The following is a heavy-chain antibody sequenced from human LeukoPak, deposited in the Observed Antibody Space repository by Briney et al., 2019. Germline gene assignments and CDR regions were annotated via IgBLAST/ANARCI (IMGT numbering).Heavy chain of an antibody. CDR2: ISSDESST. CDR1: GFTFSSYW. Sequence: GGSLRLSCAASGFTFSSYWMHWVRQAPGKGLVWVSRISSDESSTSSADSVKGRFTISRDNAKNTLYLQMNSLRAEDTAVYYCARGPPYYDSSGYYYGGTAFDIWGQGTMVTVSS. J-gene: IGHJ3*02. CDR3: ARGPPYYDSSGYYYGGTAFDI. D-gene: IGHD3-22*01. V-gene: IGHV3-74*01.